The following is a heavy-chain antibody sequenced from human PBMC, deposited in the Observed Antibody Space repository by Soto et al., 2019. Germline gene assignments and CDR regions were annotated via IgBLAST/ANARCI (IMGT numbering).Heavy chain of an antibody. J-gene: IGHJ4*02. CDR2: ILYDGKYQ. Sequence: PGGSLRLSCTASGFTFSSYSMHWVRQAPGKGLEWVALILYDGKYQHYADSGKGRFTISRDNSKNTLYLHMNNLRTEDTAVYYCARDFSPSITIFGVDYWGQGTLVTVSS. CDR1: GFTFSSYS. CDR3: ARDFSPSITIFGVDY. D-gene: IGHD3-3*01. V-gene: IGHV3-30*04.